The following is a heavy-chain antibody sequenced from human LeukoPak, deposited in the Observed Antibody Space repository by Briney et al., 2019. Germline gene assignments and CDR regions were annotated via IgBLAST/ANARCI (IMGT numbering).Heavy chain of an antibody. Sequence: GGSLRLSCAASGFTISSYAMSWVRQASGKGLEWVSHVSGSGGSTYYADSVKGRFTISRDNSKNALYLQMNSLRGDDTAVYYCAKRTDVLTGYYNAWGLGTLVTVSS. CDR3: AKRTDVLTGYYNA. CDR1: GFTISSYA. V-gene: IGHV3-23*01. J-gene: IGHJ5*02. CDR2: VSGSGGST. D-gene: IGHD3-9*01.